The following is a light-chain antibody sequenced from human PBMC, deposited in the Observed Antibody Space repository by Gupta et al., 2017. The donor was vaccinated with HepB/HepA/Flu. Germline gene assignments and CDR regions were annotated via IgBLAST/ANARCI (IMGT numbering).Light chain of an antibody. Sequence: EIVMTQSPGTLSMSRGERATLSCWASQNVYSNLAWYQQKPGQAPRLLIYGASTRATGIPARFSGSGSGTEFTLTITSLQSEDFAVYFCQQYKNWPATFGQGTKVEIK. J-gene: IGKJ1*01. V-gene: IGKV3-15*01. CDR2: GAS. CDR3: QQYKNWPAT. CDR1: QNVYSN.